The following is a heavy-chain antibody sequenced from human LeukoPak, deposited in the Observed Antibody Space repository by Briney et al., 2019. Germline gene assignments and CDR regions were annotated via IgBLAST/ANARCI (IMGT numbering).Heavy chain of an antibody. V-gene: IGHV3-74*01. J-gene: IGHJ1*01. CDR1: GFTFSTYW. D-gene: IGHD3-3*01. CDR2: IKSVVST. Sequence: GSLRLSCAASGFTFSTYWMHWVRQAPGKGLVWVSRIKSVVSTNYADSMKGRFSISRDNAKNTLSLQMNSLRPEDTGVYYCARAPSEIGGYYPEYFRHWGQGTLVTVSS. CDR3: ARAPSEIGGYYPEYFRH.